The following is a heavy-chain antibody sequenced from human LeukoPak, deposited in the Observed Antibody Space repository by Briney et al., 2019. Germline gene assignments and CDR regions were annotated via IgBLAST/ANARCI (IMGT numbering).Heavy chain of an antibody. D-gene: IGHD2-2*01. CDR3: ARGRLSSTSCYYY. CDR2: ISYDGSNK. V-gene: IGHV3-30*04. Sequence: PGGSLRLSCAASGFTFSSYAMHWFRQAPGKGLEWVAIISYDGSNKYYADSVKGRFTISRDNSKNTLYLQMNSLRAEDTAVYYCARGRLSSTSCYYYWGQGTLVTVSS. CDR1: GFTFSSYA. J-gene: IGHJ4*02.